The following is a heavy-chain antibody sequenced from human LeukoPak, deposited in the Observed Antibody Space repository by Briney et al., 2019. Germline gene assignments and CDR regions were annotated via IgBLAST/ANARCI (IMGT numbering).Heavy chain of an antibody. J-gene: IGHJ5*02. CDR1: GGSISSSSYY. D-gene: IGHD2-8*01. CDR3: ARVTSRLGVCDH. V-gene: IGHV4-39*07. CDR2: IYYSGST. Sequence: SETLSLTCTVSGGSISSSSYYWGWIRQPPGKGLEWIGSIYYSGSTYYNPSLKSRVTISVDTSKNQFSLKLSSVTAADTAVYYCARVTSRLGVCDHWGQGTLVTVSS.